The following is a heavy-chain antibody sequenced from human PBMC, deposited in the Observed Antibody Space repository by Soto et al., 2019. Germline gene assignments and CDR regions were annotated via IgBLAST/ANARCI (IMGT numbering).Heavy chain of an antibody. CDR3: ARARGVVPAAISYWFDP. CDR1: GYTFTSYA. D-gene: IGHD2-2*02. CDR2: INAGNGNT. Sequence: EASVKVSCKASGYTFTSYAMHWVRQAPGQRLEWMGWINAGNGNTKYSQKFQGRVTITRDTSASTAYMELSSLRSEDTAVYYCARARGVVPAAISYWFDPWGQGTLVTVSS. J-gene: IGHJ5*02. V-gene: IGHV1-3*01.